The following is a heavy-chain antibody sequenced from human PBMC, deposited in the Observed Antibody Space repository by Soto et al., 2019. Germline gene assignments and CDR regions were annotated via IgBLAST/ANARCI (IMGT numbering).Heavy chain of an antibody. V-gene: IGHV3-21*01. CDR3: ARDYSGSPDY. J-gene: IGHJ4*02. Sequence: GGSLRLSCAASGFTFSSYSMNWVRQAPGKGLEWVSSISSSSSYIYYADSVKGRFTISRDNAKNSLYLQMNSLRGEDASVYYFARDYSGSPDYWGQGTLVTVSS. CDR1: GFTFSSYS. D-gene: IGHD6-6*01. CDR2: ISSSSSYI.